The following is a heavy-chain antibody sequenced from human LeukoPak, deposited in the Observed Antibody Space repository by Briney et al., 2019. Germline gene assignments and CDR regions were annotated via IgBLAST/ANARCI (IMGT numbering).Heavy chain of an antibody. V-gene: IGHV1-3*01. J-gene: IGHJ4*02. CDR1: GYTFTSYA. Sequence: ASVKVSCTASGYTFTSYAMHWVRQAPGQRLEWMGWINAGNGNTKYSQKFQGRVTITRDTSASTAYMELSSLRSEDTAVYYCARALLYSGSYFDYWGQGTLVTVSS. CDR3: ARALLYSGSYFDY. CDR2: INAGNGNT. D-gene: IGHD1-26*01.